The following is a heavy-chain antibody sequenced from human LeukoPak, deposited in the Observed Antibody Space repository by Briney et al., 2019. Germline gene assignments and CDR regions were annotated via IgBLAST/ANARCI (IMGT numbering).Heavy chain of an antibody. CDR1: GYTFFDYY. Sequence: ASVKVSCKASGYTFFDYYMHWVRQAPGQGLEWMGIINPSGGSTSYAQKFQGRVTMTRDTSTSTVYMELSSLRSENTAVYYCARDGYNSDYYYYYMDVWGKGTTVTVSS. V-gene: IGHV1-46*01. J-gene: IGHJ6*03. CDR3: ARDGYNSDYYYYYMDV. D-gene: IGHD5-24*01. CDR2: INPSGGST.